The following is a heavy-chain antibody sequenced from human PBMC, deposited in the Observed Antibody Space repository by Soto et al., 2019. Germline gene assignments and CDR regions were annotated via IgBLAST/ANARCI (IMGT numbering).Heavy chain of an antibody. CDR2: MTRNGGNT. V-gene: IGHV3-23*01. J-gene: IGHJ4*02. Sequence: EVQLLESGGGLVHPGASLTLSCAASGCNFNIYAMSWVRQALGKGLEWVSSMTRNGGNTYYADSVKGRFTIPRENSKATLHLQLNSLRVEDTAVDFCVRDSRNTSPEWGQGTLVTVSS. D-gene: IGHD4-4*01. CDR1: GCNFNIYA. CDR3: VRDSRNTSPE.